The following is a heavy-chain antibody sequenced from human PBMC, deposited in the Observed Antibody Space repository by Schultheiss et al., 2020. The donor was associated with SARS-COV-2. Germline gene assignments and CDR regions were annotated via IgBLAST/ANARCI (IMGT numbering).Heavy chain of an antibody. J-gene: IGHJ4*02. Sequence: SETLSLTCTVSGGSISSYYWSWIRQPPGKGLEWIGYIYYSGSTNYNPSLKSRVTISVDTFKNQFSLKLSSVTAADTAVYYCARAMYSSGWYDYWGQGTLVTVSS. CDR1: GGSISSYY. V-gene: IGHV4-59*01. CDR2: IYYSGST. CDR3: ARAMYSSGWYDY. D-gene: IGHD6-19*01.